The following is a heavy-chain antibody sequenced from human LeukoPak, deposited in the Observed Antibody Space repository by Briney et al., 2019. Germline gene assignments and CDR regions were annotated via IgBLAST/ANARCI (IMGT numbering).Heavy chain of an antibody. V-gene: IGHV4-59*01. J-gene: IGHJ1*01. D-gene: IGHD2-21*01. CDR2: ISYRGSS. CDR3: ARGLSLLGSEEGLPLGY. CDR1: GGSISNYF. Sequence: TSETLSLTCNVSGGSISNYFWSWIRQPPGGGLEWIGYISYRGSSNYNPSLKGRVTFSVDTSKNQISLRMISVTASDTAVYYCARGLSLLGSEEGLPLGYWGQGSLVTVSS.